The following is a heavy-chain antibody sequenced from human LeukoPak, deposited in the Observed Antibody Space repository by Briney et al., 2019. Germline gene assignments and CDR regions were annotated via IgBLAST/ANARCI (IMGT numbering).Heavy chain of an antibody. V-gene: IGHV4-31*03. D-gene: IGHD3-10*01. Sequence: SETLSLTCTVSADSISSGGHCWSWLRQHPGKGLESIGFMRHSGSTSHNPSLKGRVAISVDASKNQFSLRLSSVTAADTAVYYCARGGNRFGGFYFDYWGQGSLVTVSS. CDR3: ARGGNRFGGFYFDY. J-gene: IGHJ4*02. CDR2: MRHSGST. CDR1: ADSISSGGHC.